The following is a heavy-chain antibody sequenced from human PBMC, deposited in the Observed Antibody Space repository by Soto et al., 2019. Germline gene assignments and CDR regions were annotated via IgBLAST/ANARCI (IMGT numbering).Heavy chain of an antibody. CDR2: IIPILGIA. CDR3: ASSSERWELHSFDY. J-gene: IGHJ4*02. Sequence: QVQLVQSGAEVKKPGSSVKVSCKASGGTFSSYTISWVRQAPGQGLEWMGRIIPILGIANYAQKFQGRVTSTADKSTSTAYMELSSLRSEDTAVYYCASSSERWELHSFDYWGQGTLVTVSS. V-gene: IGHV1-69*02. D-gene: IGHD1-26*01. CDR1: GGTFSSYT.